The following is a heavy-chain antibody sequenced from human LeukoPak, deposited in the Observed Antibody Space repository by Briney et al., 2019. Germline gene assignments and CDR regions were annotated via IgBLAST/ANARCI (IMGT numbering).Heavy chain of an antibody. J-gene: IGHJ1*01. CDR1: AATFTIYA. CDR2: IIPIFGTE. D-gene: IGHD3-22*01. CDR3: ARDYYDTIQYFQH. V-gene: IGHV1-69*13. Sequence: GASVTVSFTSSAATFTIYAISWERQAPGPGHERMGGIIPIFGTENYAQKFQGRVTITADESTSTAYMELSSLRSEDTAVYYCARDYYDTIQYFQHWGQGALVTVSS.